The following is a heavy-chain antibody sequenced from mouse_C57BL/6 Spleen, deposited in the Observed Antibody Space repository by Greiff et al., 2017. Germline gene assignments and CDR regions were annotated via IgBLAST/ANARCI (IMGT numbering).Heavy chain of an antibody. V-gene: IGHV1-15*01. CDR3: TRRAYYGAMDY. CDR2: IDPETGGT. J-gene: IGHJ4*01. Sequence: QVQLKQSGAELVRPGASVTLSCKASGYTFTDYEMHWVKQTPVHGLEWIGAIDPETGGTAYNQKFKGKAILTADKSSSTAYMELRSLTSEDSAVYYCTRRAYYGAMDYWGQGTSVTVSS. D-gene: IGHD1-1*01. CDR1: GYTFTDYE.